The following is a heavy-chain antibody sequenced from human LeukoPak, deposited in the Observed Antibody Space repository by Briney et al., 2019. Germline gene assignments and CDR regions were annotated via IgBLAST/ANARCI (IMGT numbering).Heavy chain of an antibody. V-gene: IGHV3-64*01. CDR1: GFTFSRYA. J-gene: IGHJ4*02. CDR2: ISSNGGTT. D-gene: IGHD5-12*01. CDR3: ARDCYSGYGFNCPGDY. Sequence: GGSLRLSCAASGFTFSRYAMHWVRQAPGKGLEYVSAISSNGGTTYYANPVKGRFTISRDNSKNTLYLQMGSLRTEDMAVYYCARDCYSGYGFNCPGDYWGQGTLVTVSS.